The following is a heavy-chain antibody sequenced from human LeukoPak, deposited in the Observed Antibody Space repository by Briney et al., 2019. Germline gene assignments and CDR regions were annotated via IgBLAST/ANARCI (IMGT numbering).Heavy chain of an antibody. V-gene: IGHV3-7*01. CDR1: GFTFSSCW. D-gene: IGHD5-12*01. Sequence: GGSLRLSCAASGFTFSSCWMSWVRQAPGKGLEWVANIKQDGSEKYYVDSVKGRFTISRDNAKNSLYLQTNSLRAEDTAVYYCARDKEWLRLDYWGQGTLVTVSS. CDR3: ARDKEWLRLDY. CDR2: IKQDGSEK. J-gene: IGHJ4*02.